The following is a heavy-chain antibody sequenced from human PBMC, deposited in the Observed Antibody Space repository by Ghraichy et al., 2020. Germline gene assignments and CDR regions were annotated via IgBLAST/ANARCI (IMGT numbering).Heavy chain of an antibody. V-gene: IGHV3-23*01. CDR1: GFTFSSYA. J-gene: IGHJ6*02. D-gene: IGHD2-15*01. Sequence: GGSLRLSCAASGFTFSSYAMSWVRQAPGKGLEWVSAISGSGGSTYYADSVKGRFTISRDNSKNTLYLQMNSLRAEDTAVYYCAKDLQSLLPYYYYGMDVWGQGTTVTVSS. CDR2: ISGSGGST. CDR3: AKDLQSLLPYYYYGMDV.